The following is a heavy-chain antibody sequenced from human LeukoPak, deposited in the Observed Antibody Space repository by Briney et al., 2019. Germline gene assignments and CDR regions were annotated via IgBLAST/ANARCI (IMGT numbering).Heavy chain of an antibody. CDR2: IYYSGNK. V-gene: IGHV4-39*07. J-gene: IGHJ4*02. D-gene: IGHD4-23*01. Sequence: PSETLSLTCTVSGASITSSSYYWGWIRQPPGKGLEYIGTIYYSGNKYYNPSLSSRVTISVDTSKNQFSLKLSSVTAADTAVYYCASLRWPRRNFDYWGQGTLVTVSS. CDR1: GASITSSSYY. CDR3: ASLRWPRRNFDY.